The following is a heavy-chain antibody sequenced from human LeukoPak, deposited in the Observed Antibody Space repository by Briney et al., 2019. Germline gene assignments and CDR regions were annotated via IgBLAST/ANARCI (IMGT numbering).Heavy chain of an antibody. V-gene: IGHV3-30*02. CDR2: IRYDGSNK. D-gene: IGHD1-26*01. CDR1: DFTFSIYG. CDR3: AKLRFSSGSYGDY. J-gene: IGHJ4*02. Sequence: GGSLRLSCAASDFTFSIYGMHWVRQAPGKGLEWVAFIRYDGSNKYYADSVKGRFTISRDNSKNTLYLQMNSLRAEDTAVYYCAKLRFSSGSYGDYWGQGTLVTVSS.